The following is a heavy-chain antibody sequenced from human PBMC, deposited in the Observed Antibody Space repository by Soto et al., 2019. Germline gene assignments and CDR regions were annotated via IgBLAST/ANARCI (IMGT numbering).Heavy chain of an antibody. CDR1: GYTFISSD. CDR2: INAYNGNT. Sequence: ASVKVSCKASGYTFISSDITWVRQAPGQGLEWMGWINAYNGNTNVPQNLQGRVILTTDTSTDTAYMELRSLRSDDTAMYYCARVRSPGHPPYNWFDPWGQGTLVTVSS. J-gene: IGHJ5*02. CDR3: ARVRSPGHPPYNWFDP. V-gene: IGHV1-18*04.